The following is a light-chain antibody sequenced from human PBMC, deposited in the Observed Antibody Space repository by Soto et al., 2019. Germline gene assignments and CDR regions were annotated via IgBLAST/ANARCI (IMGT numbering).Light chain of an antibody. CDR1: QSINSE. V-gene: IGKV3-15*01. CDR2: GAS. Sequence: EIVMTQSPATLSLSPGERAALSCRASQSINSELAWYQQKPGQPPRLLIYGASTRATGVPARFTGSESGSEFTLTISGLQPEDFAVYYCQQADNWPLTFGQGTRLEIK. CDR3: QQADNWPLT. J-gene: IGKJ2*01.